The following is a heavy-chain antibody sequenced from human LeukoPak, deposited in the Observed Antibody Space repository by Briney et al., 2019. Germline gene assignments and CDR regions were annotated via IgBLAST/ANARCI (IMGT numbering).Heavy chain of an antibody. CDR1: GYTFTSYG. CDR3: ARESYYGSGSFPDAFDI. V-gene: IGHV1-18*01. CDR2: ISAYNGNT. D-gene: IGHD3-10*01. J-gene: IGHJ3*02. Sequence: ASVKVSCKASGYTFTSYGISWVRQAPGQGLEWMGWISAYNGNTNYAQKLQGRVTMTTDTSTSTAYVELRSLRSDDTAVYYCARESYYGSGSFPDAFDIWGQGTMVTVSS.